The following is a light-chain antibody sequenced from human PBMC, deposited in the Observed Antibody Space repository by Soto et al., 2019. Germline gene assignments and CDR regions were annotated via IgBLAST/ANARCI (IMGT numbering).Light chain of an antibody. CDR2: WAS. CDR1: QTLLYSSNNKNY. CDR3: QQYYTTPYT. J-gene: IGKJ2*01. Sequence: DIVMTQSPESLAVSLGERATFNCKSSQTLLYSSNNKNYLAWYQQKPGQPPKVIIYWASTRNSGVPDRFSGSGSGTDFSLTISSLQAEDVAVYYCQQYYTTPYTFGQGTKVDIK. V-gene: IGKV4-1*01.